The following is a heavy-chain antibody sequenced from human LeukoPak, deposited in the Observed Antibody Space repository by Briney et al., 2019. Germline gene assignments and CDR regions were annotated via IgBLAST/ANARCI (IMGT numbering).Heavy chain of an antibody. Sequence: YPSETLSLTCTVSGGAISSYYWSWIRQPAGKGLEWIGRIYSSGSTNYNTSLKSRVTMSVDTSKNQFSLKLSSVTAADTAVYYCARDNEAAARAYDYWGQGTLVTVSS. V-gene: IGHV4-4*07. CDR1: GGAISSYY. CDR2: IYSSGST. CDR3: ARDNEAAARAYDY. J-gene: IGHJ4*02. D-gene: IGHD6-13*01.